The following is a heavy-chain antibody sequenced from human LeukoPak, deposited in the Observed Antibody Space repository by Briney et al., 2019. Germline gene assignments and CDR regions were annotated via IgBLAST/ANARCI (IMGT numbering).Heavy chain of an antibody. CDR1: GGSISSSSYY. J-gene: IGHJ6*02. D-gene: IGHD6-25*01. V-gene: IGHV4-39*07. Sequence: SETLSVICTVSGGSISSSSYYWGWIRQPPGKGLEWIGSIYYSGSTYYNPSLKSRVTISVDTSKNQLSLKLSSVTAADTAIYFCARDDSSGWAYCYYGMDVWGQGTTVTVSS. CDR2: IYYSGST. CDR3: ARDDSSGWAYCYYGMDV.